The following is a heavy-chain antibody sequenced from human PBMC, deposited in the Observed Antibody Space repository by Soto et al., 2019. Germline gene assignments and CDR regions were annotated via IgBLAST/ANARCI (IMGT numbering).Heavy chain of an antibody. CDR1: GYTFTGYY. CDR3: ARAGSSAYSRSWYVGWFDP. J-gene: IGHJ5*02. CDR2: INPNSGGT. D-gene: IGHD6-13*01. V-gene: IGHV1-2*04. Sequence: QVQLVQSGAEVKKPGASVKVSCKASGYTFTGYYMHWVRQAPGQGLEWMGWINPNSGGTNYAQKFQGWVTMTRDTSVSTAYMELSRLRSDDTAVYYCARAGSSAYSRSWYVGWFDPWGQGTLVTVSS.